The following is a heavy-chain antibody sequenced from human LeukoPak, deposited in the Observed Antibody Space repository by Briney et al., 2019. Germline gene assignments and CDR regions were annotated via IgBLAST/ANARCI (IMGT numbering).Heavy chain of an antibody. CDR2: ITNNGRST. CDR1: GFTFSRYA. V-gene: IGHV3-64D*06. D-gene: IGHD3-22*01. J-gene: IGHJ4*02. CDR3: ASTYSYDSSGYYPFDY. Sequence: GGSLRLSCSASGFTFSRYAMHWVRQPPGKGLEYVSAITNNGRSTYYADSVKGRFTISRDNSKNTLYLQMSSLRAEDTAVYYCASTYSYDSSGYYPFDYWGQGTLVTVPS.